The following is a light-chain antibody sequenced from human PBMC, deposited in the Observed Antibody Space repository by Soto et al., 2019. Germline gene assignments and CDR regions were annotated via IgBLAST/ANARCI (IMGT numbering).Light chain of an antibody. CDR2: GAS. CDR1: QSVKSS. CDR3: QHYGSSPANT. J-gene: IGKJ2*01. Sequence: EIVMTQSPATLSVSPGERATLSCRASQSVKSSLAWYQHKPGQVPRLLIYGASTRATGVPVRFSGSGSGTDFTLTISSLQAEDVAVYYCQHYGSSPANTFGQGTKLEIK. V-gene: IGKV3-15*01.